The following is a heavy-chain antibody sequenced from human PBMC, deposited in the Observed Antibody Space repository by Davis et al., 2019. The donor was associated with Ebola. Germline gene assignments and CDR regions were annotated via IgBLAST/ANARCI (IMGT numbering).Heavy chain of an antibody. D-gene: IGHD6-13*01. J-gene: IGHJ4*02. V-gene: IGHV1-3*01. CDR3: ARGIAAAASDY. CDR2: INAGNGNT. Sequence: AASVKVSCKASGYTFTSYAMHWVRQAPGQRLEWMGWINAGNGNTKYSQKFQGRVTITRDTSASTAYMELSSLRSEDTAVYYCARGIAAAASDYWGQGTLVTVSS. CDR1: GYTFTSYA.